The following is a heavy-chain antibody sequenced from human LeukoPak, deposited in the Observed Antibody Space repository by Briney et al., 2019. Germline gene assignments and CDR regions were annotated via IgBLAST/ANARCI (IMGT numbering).Heavy chain of an antibody. J-gene: IGHJ3*02. V-gene: IGHV3-9*03. D-gene: IGHD3-22*01. CDR2: ISWNSGSI. Sequence: GGSLRLSCAASGFTFDDYAMHWVRQAPGKGLEWVSGISWNSGSIGYADSVKGRFTISRDNAKNSLYLQMNSLRAEDMALYYCAKVLKYYYDSSGYYSDAFDIWGQGTMVTVSS. CDR3: AKVLKYYYDSSGYYSDAFDI. CDR1: GFTFDDYA.